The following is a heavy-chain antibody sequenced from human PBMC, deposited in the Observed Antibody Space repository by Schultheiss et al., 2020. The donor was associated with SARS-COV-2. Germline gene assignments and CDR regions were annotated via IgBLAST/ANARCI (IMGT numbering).Heavy chain of an antibody. Sequence: GESLKISCAASGFTFSSYAMSWVRQAPGKGLEWVSAISGSGGSTYYADSVKGRFTISRDNSKNTLYLQMNSLRAEDTAVYYCAKGDGYNCPYYFDYWGQGTLVTVSS. J-gene: IGHJ4*02. D-gene: IGHD5-24*01. CDR3: AKGDGYNCPYYFDY. CDR2: ISGSGGST. CDR1: GFTFSSYA. V-gene: IGHV3-23*01.